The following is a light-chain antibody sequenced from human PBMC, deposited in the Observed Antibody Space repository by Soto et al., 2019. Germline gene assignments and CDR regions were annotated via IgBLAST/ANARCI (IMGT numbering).Light chain of an antibody. CDR3: HQYNYYRPT. CDR1: QPISTW. V-gene: IGKV1-5*01. CDR2: DAS. J-gene: IGKJ1*01. Sequence: DIQVTQSPSTLSASVGDMFTITCRASQPISTWLAWYQEKKGKAPKLLIYDASSLEGGVPSRLRGSGYGTELTLTISSLKTDDFETYYCHQYNYYRPTFGQGTKVDIK.